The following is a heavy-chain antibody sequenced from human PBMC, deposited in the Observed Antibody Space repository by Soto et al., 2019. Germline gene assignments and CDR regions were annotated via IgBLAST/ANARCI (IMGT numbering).Heavy chain of an antibody. CDR3: ARLQFGEGFDY. CDR1: GGSISGGGFS. D-gene: IGHD3-10*01. CDR2: ILHTGGT. J-gene: IGHJ4*02. V-gene: IGHV4-30-2*01. Sequence: SETLSLTCAVSGGSISGGGFSWSWIRQPPGKGLEWIGYILHTGGTQYNPSLKSRVSMSVDKSKNQFALHLTSVTAADTAVYYCARLQFGEGFDYWGQGALVTVSS.